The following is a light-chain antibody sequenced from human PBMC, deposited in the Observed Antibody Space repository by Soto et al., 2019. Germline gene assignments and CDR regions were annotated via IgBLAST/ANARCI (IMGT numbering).Light chain of an antibody. J-gene: IGKJ4*01. CDR3: QQRSNWPLT. CDR2: GAS. V-gene: IGKV3-15*01. CDR1: HSVNSH. Sequence: MMMTQSPATLSVSPGERVTLSCRTSHSVNSHVAWYQQKPGQAPRLLLYGASTRATGIPVRFSGSGFGTEFTLTISSLEPEDFAVYYCQQRSNWPLTFGGGTKVDI.